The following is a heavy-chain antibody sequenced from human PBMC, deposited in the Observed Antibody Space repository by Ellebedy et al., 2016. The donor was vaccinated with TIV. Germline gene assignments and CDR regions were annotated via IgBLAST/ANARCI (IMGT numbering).Heavy chain of an antibody. CDR3: ARHTGDYWYFDL. Sequence: GESLKISCKGSGYSYTSYWIAWVRQMPGKGLEWMGIIYPGDSDTRYSPSFQGLVTISVDKSISTAYLQWSSLKASDTATYYCARHTGDYWYFDLWGRGTLVTVSS. CDR2: IYPGDSDT. D-gene: IGHD7-27*01. CDR1: GYSYTSYW. J-gene: IGHJ2*01. V-gene: IGHV5-51*01.